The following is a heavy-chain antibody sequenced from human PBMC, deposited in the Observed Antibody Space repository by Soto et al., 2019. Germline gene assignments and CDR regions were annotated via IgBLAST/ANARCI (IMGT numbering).Heavy chain of an antibody. CDR2: MNPNSGNT. CDR1: GYTFTSYD. D-gene: IGHD2-15*01. Sequence: ASVKASCKASGYTFTSYDINWVRQATGQGLEWMGWMNPNSGNTGYAQKFQGRVTMTRNTSISTAYMELNSLRAEDTAVYYCARFCSGGSCYANVAEYFQHWGQGTLVTVSS. CDR3: ARFCSGGSCYANVAEYFQH. J-gene: IGHJ1*01. V-gene: IGHV1-8*01.